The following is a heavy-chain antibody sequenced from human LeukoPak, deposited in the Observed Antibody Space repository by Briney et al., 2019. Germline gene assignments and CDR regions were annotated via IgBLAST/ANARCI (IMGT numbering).Heavy chain of an antibody. V-gene: IGHV3-30-3*01. CDR3: ATSRVRIGKEPMIVVVRGGHNDY. Sequence: GGSLRLSCAASGFTFSSYAMHWVRQAPGKGLEWVAVISYDGSNKYYADSVKGRFTISRDNSKNTLYLQMNSLRAEDTAVYYCATSRVRIGKEPMIVVVRGGHNDYWGQGTLVTVSS. CDR1: GFTFSSYA. D-gene: IGHD3-22*01. CDR2: ISYDGSNK. J-gene: IGHJ4*02.